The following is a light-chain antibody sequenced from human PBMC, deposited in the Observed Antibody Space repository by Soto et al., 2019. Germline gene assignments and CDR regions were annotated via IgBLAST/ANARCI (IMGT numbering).Light chain of an antibody. CDR1: QSISTW. CDR3: QQYNSYSWT. Sequence: DIQMTQSPSTLSASVGDRVTVTCRASQSISTWLAWYQQKPGKPPKVLIYDASTLETGVPSRFSGSGSGTEFALTISSLQPDDVATYYCQQYNSYSWTFGQGTKV. J-gene: IGKJ1*01. CDR2: DAS. V-gene: IGKV1-5*01.